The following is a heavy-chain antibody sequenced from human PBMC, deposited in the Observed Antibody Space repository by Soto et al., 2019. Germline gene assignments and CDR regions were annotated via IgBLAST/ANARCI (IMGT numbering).Heavy chain of an antibody. D-gene: IGHD3-9*01. CDR3: ARVYYDILTGYPEDYYYYMDV. V-gene: IGHV4-59*01. Sequence: SETLSLTCTVSGGSISSYYWSWIRQPPGKGLEWFGFIYYSGSTNYNPSLKSRVTISVDTSKNQFSLKLSSVTAADTAVYYCARVYYDILTGYPEDYYYYMDVWGKGTTVTVSS. J-gene: IGHJ6*03. CDR2: IYYSGST. CDR1: GGSISSYY.